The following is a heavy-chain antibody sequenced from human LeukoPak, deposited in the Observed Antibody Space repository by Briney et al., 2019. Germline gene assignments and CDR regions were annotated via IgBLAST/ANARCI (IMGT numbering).Heavy chain of an antibody. Sequence: ASVKVSCKASGYTFTSYGISWVRQAPGQGLEWMGWISAYNGNTNYAQKLQGRVTMTTDTSTSTAYMELRSLRSDDTAVYYCARVLPSVSPYNWFDPWGQGTQVTVSS. CDR2: ISAYNGNT. J-gene: IGHJ5*02. CDR3: ARVLPSVSPYNWFDP. D-gene: IGHD2-8*01. CDR1: GYTFTSYG. V-gene: IGHV1-18*01.